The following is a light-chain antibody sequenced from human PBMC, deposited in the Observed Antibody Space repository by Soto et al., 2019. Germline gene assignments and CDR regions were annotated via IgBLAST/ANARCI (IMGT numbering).Light chain of an antibody. J-gene: IGKJ1*01. Sequence: EVVLTQSPGTLALSRGERATLSCRSSQSVSSSYLAWYQHRPGQAPRLLIFGASSRATGIPDRFSGTGSGTDFTLTISRLEPEDFEVYYCQQYGNSPWTFGQGTKVDIK. CDR3: QQYGNSPWT. CDR2: GAS. V-gene: IGKV3-20*01. CDR1: QSVSSSY.